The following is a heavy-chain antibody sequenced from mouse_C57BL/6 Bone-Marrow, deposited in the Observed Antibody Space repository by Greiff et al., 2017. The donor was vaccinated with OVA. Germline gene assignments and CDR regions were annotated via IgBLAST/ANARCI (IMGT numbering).Heavy chain of an antibody. CDR2: IDPANGNT. V-gene: IGHV14-3*01. CDR3: ARTIYYYGSNSYWYFDV. Sequence: EVQLQQSVAELVRPGASVKLSCTASGFNIKNTYMHWVKQRPEQGLEWIGRIDPANGNTKYAPKFQGKATITADTSSNTAYLQLSSLTSEDTAIYYSARTIYYYGSNSYWYFDVWGTGTTVTVSS. J-gene: IGHJ1*03. D-gene: IGHD1-1*01. CDR1: GFNIKNTY.